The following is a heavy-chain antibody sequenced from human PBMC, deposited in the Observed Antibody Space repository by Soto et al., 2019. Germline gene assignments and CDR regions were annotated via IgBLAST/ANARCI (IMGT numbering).Heavy chain of an antibody. CDR1: GGSISSYY. CDR3: ASLLGLSGSSYFDY. CDR2: IYYSGST. Sequence: SETLSLTCPVSGGSISSYYSSWKRQPPGKGLEWIGYIYYSGSTNYNPSLKSRVTISVDTSKNQFSLKLSSVTAADTAVYYCASLLGLSGSSYFDYWGQGTLVTVSS. V-gene: IGHV4-59*01. D-gene: IGHD1-26*01. J-gene: IGHJ4*02.